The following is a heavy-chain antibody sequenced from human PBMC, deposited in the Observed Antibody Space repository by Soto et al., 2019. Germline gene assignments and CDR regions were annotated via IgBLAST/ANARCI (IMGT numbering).Heavy chain of an antibody. D-gene: IGHD1-20*01. CDR1: GLTFSDHY. CDR2: IRDRVHSYST. J-gene: IGHJ4*02. V-gene: IGHV3-72*01. Sequence: EVQLVESGGGLVQPGGSLRLSCAVSGLTFSDHYMGWVRQAPVKGLDWVGRIRDRVHSYSTEYAASVKGRFTISRDDSRNSLYLQMNSLKMEDTAVFYCVSLWSVTGSRDYWGRGTLVTVSS. CDR3: VSLWSVTGSRDY.